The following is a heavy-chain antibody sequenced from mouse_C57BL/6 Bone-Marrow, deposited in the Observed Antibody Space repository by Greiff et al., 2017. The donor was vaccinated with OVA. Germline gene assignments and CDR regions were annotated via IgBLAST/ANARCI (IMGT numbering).Heavy chain of an antibody. CDR2: INPGSGGT. J-gene: IGHJ2*01. Sequence: QVQLQQSGAELVRPGTSVKVSCKASGYAFTNYLIEWVKQRPGQGLEWIGVINPGSGGTNYNEKFKGKATLTADKSSSTAYMQLSSLTSEDSAVYFCARPGSSPDYWGQGTTLTVSS. D-gene: IGHD1-1*01. V-gene: IGHV1-54*01. CDR1: GYAFTNYL. CDR3: ARPGSSPDY.